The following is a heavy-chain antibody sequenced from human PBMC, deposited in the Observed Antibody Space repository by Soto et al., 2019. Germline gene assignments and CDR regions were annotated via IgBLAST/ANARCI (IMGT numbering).Heavy chain of an antibody. J-gene: IGHJ3*02. CDR2: IYTSGST. V-gene: IGHV4-4*07. CDR3: AREGVPVASLDPGDHDAFDI. Sequence: QVQLQESGPGLVKPSETLSLTCTVSGGSISSYYWSWIRQPAGKGLEWIGRIYTSGSTNYNPSLKSRVTMSVDTSKNQFSLKLSSVTAADTAVYYCAREGVPVASLDPGDHDAFDICGQGTMVTVSS. D-gene: IGHD6-19*01. CDR1: GGSISSYY.